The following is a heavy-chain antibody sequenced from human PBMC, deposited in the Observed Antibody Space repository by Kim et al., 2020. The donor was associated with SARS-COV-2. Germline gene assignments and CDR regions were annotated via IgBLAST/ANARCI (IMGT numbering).Heavy chain of an antibody. V-gene: IGHV4-39*01. D-gene: IGHD6-19*01. CDR3: ARSDIAVAGGDLDY. Sequence: SETLSLTCTVSGGSISSGSYYWGWIRQPPGKGLEWIGSIYYSGSTYYNPSLKSRVTISVDTSKNQFSLKLSSVTAADTAVYYCARSDIAVAGGDLDYWGQGTLVTVSS. CDR2: IYYSGST. CDR1: GGSISSGSYY. J-gene: IGHJ4*02.